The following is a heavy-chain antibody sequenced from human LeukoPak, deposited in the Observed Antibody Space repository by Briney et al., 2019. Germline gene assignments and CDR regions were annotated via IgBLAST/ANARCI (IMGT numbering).Heavy chain of an antibody. J-gene: IGHJ4*02. CDR3: ARGGSSWPFDY. D-gene: IGHD6-13*01. CDR1: GFTVSSNY. CDR2: IYSGGST. V-gene: IGHV3-66*01. Sequence: GGSLRLSCATSGFTVSSNYMSWVRQAPGKGLEWVSVIYSGGSTYYADSVKGRFTIFRDNSKNTLYLQMNSLRAEDTAVYYCARGGSSWPFDYWGQGTLVTVSS.